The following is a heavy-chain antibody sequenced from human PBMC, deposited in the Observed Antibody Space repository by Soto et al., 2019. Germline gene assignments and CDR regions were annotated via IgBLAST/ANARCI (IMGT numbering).Heavy chain of an antibody. V-gene: IGHV3-23*01. CDR1: GFTFRNFV. D-gene: IGHD2-21*01. Sequence: EVQRLEAGGGMVQPGGSLRVSCAASGFTFRNFVMSWVRQATGKGLERVSAIRGTGGETFYADSVKGRFTISRDNSKNTLYLQMNSLRDEDTDLYFCAQDRGWGVVSPSHDYWGQGTLVTVSS. J-gene: IGHJ4*02. CDR2: IRGTGGET. CDR3: AQDRGWGVVSPSHDY.